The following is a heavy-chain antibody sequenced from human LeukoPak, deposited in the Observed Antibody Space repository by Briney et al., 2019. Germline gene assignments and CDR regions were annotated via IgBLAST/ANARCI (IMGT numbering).Heavy chain of an antibody. V-gene: IGHV1-69*06. CDR1: GGTFSSYA. J-gene: IGHJ3*02. CDR2: IIPIFGTA. D-gene: IGHD4-23*01. Sequence: SVKVSCKASGGTFSSYAISWVRQAPGQGLEWMGGIIPIFGTANYAQKFQGRVTITADKSTSTAYMELSSLRSEDTAVYYCAREVVTPDAFDIWGQGTMVTVSS. CDR3: AREVVTPDAFDI.